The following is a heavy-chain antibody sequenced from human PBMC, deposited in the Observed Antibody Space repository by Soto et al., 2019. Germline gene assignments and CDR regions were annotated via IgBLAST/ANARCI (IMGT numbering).Heavy chain of an antibody. Sequence: EVQLLESGGGLVQPGGSLRLSCAASGFTFSSYAMSWVRQAPGKGLEWVSAISGRGGSTYYADSVKGRFTVSRDNTKNTLYLQMNSLRVEDTAVYYCAKRAGGRANSGWLYYYYYMDVWGKGTTVTVSS. V-gene: IGHV3-23*01. CDR1: GFTFSSYA. CDR3: AKRAGGRANSGWLYYYYYMDV. J-gene: IGHJ6*03. D-gene: IGHD6-19*01. CDR2: ISGRGGST.